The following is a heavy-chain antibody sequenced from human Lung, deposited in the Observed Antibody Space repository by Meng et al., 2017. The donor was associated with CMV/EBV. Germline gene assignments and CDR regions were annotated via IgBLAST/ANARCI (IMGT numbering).Heavy chain of an antibody. CDR2: IYYTGST. CDR3: ARGRDFGVGTPGY. CDR1: GGSISSYF. D-gene: IGHD3-3*01. V-gene: IGHV4-59*13. J-gene: IGHJ4*02. Sequence: SETLSLXXTVSGGSISSYFWSWIRQPPGKGLEWIGYIYYTGSTNYNPSLKSRVTISVDTSKKQFSLKLSSVTAADTAVYFCARGRDFGVGTPGYWGQGTVVTVSS.